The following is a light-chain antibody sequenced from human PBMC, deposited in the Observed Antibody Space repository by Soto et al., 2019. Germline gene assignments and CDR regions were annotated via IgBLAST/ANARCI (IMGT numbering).Light chain of an antibody. CDR2: SNN. CDR3: AAWDDSLNGSWV. V-gene: IGLV1-44*01. Sequence: QSLLTQPPSASGTPGQRVTISCSGSSSNIGSNTVNWYQQLPGTAPKLLIYSNNQRPSGVPDRFSGSKSGTSASLAISGLQSEDEADYYCAAWDDSLNGSWVFGGGTQLNVL. CDR1: SSNIGSNT. J-gene: IGLJ3*02.